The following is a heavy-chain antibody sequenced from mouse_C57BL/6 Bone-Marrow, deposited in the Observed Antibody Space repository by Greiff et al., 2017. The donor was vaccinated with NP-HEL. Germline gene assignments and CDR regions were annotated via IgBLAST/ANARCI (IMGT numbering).Heavy chain of an antibody. CDR2: IYPRSGNT. D-gene: IGHD1-1*01. Sequence: QVQLKQSGAELARPGASVKLSCKASGYTFTSYGISWVKQRTGQGLEWIGEIYPRSGNTYYNEKFKGKATLTADNSSSTAYMELRSMTSEESAVYFCARLKNYYGTAWFAYWGQGTLVTVSA. V-gene: IGHV1-81*01. CDR1: GYTFTSYG. CDR3: ARLKNYYGTAWFAY. J-gene: IGHJ3*01.